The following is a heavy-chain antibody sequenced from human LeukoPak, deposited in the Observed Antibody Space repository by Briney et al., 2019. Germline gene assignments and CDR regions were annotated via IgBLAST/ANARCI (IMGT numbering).Heavy chain of an antibody. CDR3: ASPGSASSSGWSEIDY. CDR2: IYSGGST. V-gene: IGHV3-66*01. CDR1: GFTVSSNY. D-gene: IGHD6-19*01. J-gene: IGHJ4*02. Sequence: PGGSLRLSCAASGFTVSSNYVSWVRQAPGKGLEWVSVIYSGGSTYYADSVKGRFTISRDNSKNTLYLQMNSLRAEDTAVYYCASPGSASSSGWSEIDYWGQGTLVTVSS.